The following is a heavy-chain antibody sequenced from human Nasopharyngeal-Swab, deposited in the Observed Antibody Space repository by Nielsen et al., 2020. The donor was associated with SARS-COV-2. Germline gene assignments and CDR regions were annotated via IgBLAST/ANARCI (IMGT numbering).Heavy chain of an antibody. J-gene: IGHJ4*02. D-gene: IGHD3-10*01. Sequence: GESLKISCAASGFSFSRHGMTWVRQAPGKGLEWVSVISNSGGNTYYADSVEGRFTISRDNSKNTLHLQLNSLRVEDTAVYYCAKDKEDLRGVGSYDYWGQGTLVTVSS. V-gene: IGHV3-23*01. CDR2: ISNSGGNT. CDR3: AKDKEDLRGVGSYDY. CDR1: GFSFSRHG.